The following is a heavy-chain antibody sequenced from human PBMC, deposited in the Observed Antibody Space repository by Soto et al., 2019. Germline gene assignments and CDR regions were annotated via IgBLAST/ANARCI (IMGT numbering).Heavy chain of an antibody. V-gene: IGHV4-31*03. Sequence: SETLALTCTVSGGSISSGGYYGIWIRQHPGKGLEWIGCIYYSGSTYYNPSLKSRVTISVDTSKNQFSLKLSSVTAADTAVYYCASLTYYYDSSGYHPHFDYWGQGTLVTVSS. CDR3: ASLTYYYDSSGYHPHFDY. CDR1: GGSISSGGYY. J-gene: IGHJ4*02. CDR2: IYYSGST. D-gene: IGHD3-22*01.